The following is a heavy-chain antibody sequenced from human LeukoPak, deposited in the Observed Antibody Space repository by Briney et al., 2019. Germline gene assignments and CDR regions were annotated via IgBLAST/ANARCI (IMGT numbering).Heavy chain of an antibody. CDR1: GFTFSSYS. CDR3: AREEAAYSGSFSFDY. V-gene: IGHV3-21*01. J-gene: IGHJ4*02. D-gene: IGHD1-26*01. CDR2: ISSSSSYI. Sequence: GGSLRPSCAASGFTFSSYSMNWVRQAPGKGLEWVSSISSSSSYIYYADSVKGRFTISRDNAKNSLYLQMNSLRAEDTAVYYCAREEAAYSGSFSFDYWGQGTLVTVSS.